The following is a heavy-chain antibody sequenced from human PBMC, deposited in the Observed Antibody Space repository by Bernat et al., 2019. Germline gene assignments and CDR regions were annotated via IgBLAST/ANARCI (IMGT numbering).Heavy chain of an antibody. D-gene: IGHD6-13*01. J-gene: IGHJ4*02. V-gene: IGHV3-53*04. CDR2: IYSGGST. CDR3: AKDPAAGNDLDY. Sequence: EVQLVESGGGLVQPGGSLRLSCAASGFTVSSNYMSWVRQAPGKGLEWVSVIYSGGSTYYADSVKRRFTISRDNSKNSLYLQMNSLRTEDTALYYCAKDPAAGNDLDYWGQGTLVTVSS. CDR1: GFTVSSNY.